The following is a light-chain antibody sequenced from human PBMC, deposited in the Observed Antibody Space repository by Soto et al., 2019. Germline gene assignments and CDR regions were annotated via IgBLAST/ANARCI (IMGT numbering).Light chain of an antibody. CDR2: DAS. V-gene: IGKV1-33*01. J-gene: IGKJ4*01. CDR3: QQYDNLIT. Sequence: DIQMTQSPSSLSASVGDRVTITCQASQDIRNYLNWYQHKPGKAPKLLIYDASNLETGVPSRFSGHGSGTDFTFTITSLQAEDIATYYCQQYDNLITFGGGTKVEIK. CDR1: QDIRNY.